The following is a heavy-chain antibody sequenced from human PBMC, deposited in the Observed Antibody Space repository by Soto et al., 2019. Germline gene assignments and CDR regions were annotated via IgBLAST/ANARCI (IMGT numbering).Heavy chain of an antibody. D-gene: IGHD6-19*01. CDR2: VKSRPDGGTT. CDR3: TTVFLLPRGLGSSVF. Sequence: EGQLEQSGGGLVRSGGYLRLSCVASGFSFSNAWMTWVRQAPGKGLEWVGRVKSRPDGGTTDYASPVKGRFTITRDDSKSTVYLQMYSLKGEDTAVYYCTTVFLLPRGLGSSVFWGQGALVTVSS. CDR1: GFSFSNAW. V-gene: IGHV3-15*01. J-gene: IGHJ4*02.